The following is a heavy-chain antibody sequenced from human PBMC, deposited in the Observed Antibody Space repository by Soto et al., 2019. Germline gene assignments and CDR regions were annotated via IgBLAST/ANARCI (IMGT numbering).Heavy chain of an antibody. J-gene: IGHJ4*02. V-gene: IGHV4-34*01. D-gene: IGHD3-10*01. Sequence: QVHLQRWGAGLLKPSETQSLTCAVNGGAFNGYYWTWIRQSPGKGLQWIGEINHSGTVDYNPSLKSRVTFSIETSKKQFSLTLTSVTAADTAVYYCARAGAALVRGSIGGFDYWGQGTLVTVSS. CDR3: ARAGAALVRGSIGGFDY. CDR1: GGAFNGYY. CDR2: INHSGTV.